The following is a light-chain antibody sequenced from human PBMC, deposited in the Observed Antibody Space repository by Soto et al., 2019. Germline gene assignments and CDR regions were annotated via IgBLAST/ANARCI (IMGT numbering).Light chain of an antibody. J-gene: IGKJ5*01. CDR2: DAS. Sequence: ALPLTQSPSSLSASVGDRVTITCRASQGISSSLAWYQHTPGKAPKLLISDASTLQSAVPSRFSGSGSGTDFTLTISSLQPEDFATYYCQQFYDYAITFGQGTRLDIK. V-gene: IGKV1D-13*01. CDR1: QGISSS. CDR3: QQFYDYAIT.